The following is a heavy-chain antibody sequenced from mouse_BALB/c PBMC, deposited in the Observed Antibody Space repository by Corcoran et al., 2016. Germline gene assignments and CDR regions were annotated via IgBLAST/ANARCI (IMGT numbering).Heavy chain of an antibody. CDR3: ARGDYDFVLGY. CDR2: IYPGTGST. J-gene: IGHJ2*01. CDR1: GYIFYSYW. V-gene: IGHV1-76*01. D-gene: IGHD2-4*01. Sequence: QLQLKQSGAELVRTGASVKLSCKTSGYIFYSYWIHWVKQRSGPGLEWIARIYPGTGSTYYNEKFKGKATLTADKSSSTAYMQLSSLKSEDSSVYVCARGDYDFVLGYWGQGPTLTVSS.